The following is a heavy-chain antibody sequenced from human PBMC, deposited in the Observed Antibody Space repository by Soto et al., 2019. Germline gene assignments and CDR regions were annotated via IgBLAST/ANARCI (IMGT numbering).Heavy chain of an antibody. J-gene: IGHJ4*02. CDR2: LSGSGIST. Sequence: GSLRLSSAASGXTFSSYSMSWVRQAPGKGLELVSALSGSGISTYYADTVKGRFTISRENSRNTLYLQMNSLRAEDTAVYYCATSYDSSGYDYWGQGTLGTVSS. V-gene: IGHV3-23*01. CDR1: GXTFSSYS. CDR3: ATSYDSSGYDY. D-gene: IGHD3-22*01.